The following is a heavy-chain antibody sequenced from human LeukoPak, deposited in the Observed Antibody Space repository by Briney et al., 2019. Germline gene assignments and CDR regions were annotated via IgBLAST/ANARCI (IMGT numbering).Heavy chain of an antibody. J-gene: IGHJ4*02. CDR2: INPNSGGT. CDR1: GYTFIDYY. D-gene: IGHD3-22*01. CDR3: ARGSDLNYYDSSGYDLDY. V-gene: IGHV1-2*02. Sequence: ASVKVSCEASGYTFIDYYMHWVRQAPGQGLEWMGWINPNSGGTNYAQKFQGGVTMTRDTSISTAYMELSRLRSDDTAVYYCARGSDLNYYDSSGYDLDYWGQGTLVPVSS.